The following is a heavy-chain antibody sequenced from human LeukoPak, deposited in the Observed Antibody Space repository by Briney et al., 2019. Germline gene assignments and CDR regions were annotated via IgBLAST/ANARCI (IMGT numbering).Heavy chain of an antibody. CDR2: INHNGNVN. CDR1: GFTFSSYW. D-gene: IGHD1-1*01. V-gene: IGHV3-7*01. Sequence: GGSLRLSCAASGFTFSSYWMNWARQAPGKGLEWVASINHNGNVNYYVDSVKGRFTISRDNAKNTLYLQMNSLRAEDTAVYYCAGQLFRTWNYWGQGTQVTVSS. J-gene: IGHJ4*02. CDR3: AGQLFRTWNY.